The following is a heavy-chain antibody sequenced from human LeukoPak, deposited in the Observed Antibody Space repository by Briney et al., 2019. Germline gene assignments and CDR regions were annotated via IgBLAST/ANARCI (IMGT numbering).Heavy chain of an antibody. Sequence: GRSLRLSCAASGFTFSSYTMNWVRQAPGKGLEWVSFISTSSSYIYYADSVKGRFTISRDNAKNSLYLQMNSLRAEDTAVYYCAREVVGFDYWGQGTLVTVSS. CDR3: AREVVGFDY. D-gene: IGHD2-15*01. J-gene: IGHJ4*02. V-gene: IGHV3-21*01. CDR2: ISTSSSYI. CDR1: GFTFSSYT.